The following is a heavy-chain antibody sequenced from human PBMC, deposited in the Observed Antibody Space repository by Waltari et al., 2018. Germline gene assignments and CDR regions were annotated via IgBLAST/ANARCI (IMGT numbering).Heavy chain of an antibody. Sequence: QVQLQESGPGLVKPSETLSLTCTVSGGSISSYYWRWIRQPPGKGLEWIGYIYYSGRTNYNPSLKSRVTISVDTSKNQFSLKLSSVTAADTAVYYCARVPRELPLDAFDIWGQGTMVTVSS. V-gene: IGHV4-59*01. D-gene: IGHD1-26*01. J-gene: IGHJ3*02. CDR2: IYYSGRT. CDR3: ARVPRELPLDAFDI. CDR1: GGSISSYY.